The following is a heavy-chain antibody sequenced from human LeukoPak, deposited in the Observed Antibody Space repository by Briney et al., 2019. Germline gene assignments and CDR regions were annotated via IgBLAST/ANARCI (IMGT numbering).Heavy chain of an antibody. J-gene: IGHJ4*02. CDR3: AKDSDISAFFDY. Sequence: GGSLRLSCAASGFTFKNYAINWVRQAPGKGLEWVSRISGSGTTTDYADSVKGRFTVSRDNSKNTVYLQMTSQRAEDTAIYYCAKDSDISAFFDYWDQGTPVTVSS. D-gene: IGHD2-15*01. V-gene: IGHV3-23*01. CDR1: GFTFKNYA. CDR2: ISGSGTTT.